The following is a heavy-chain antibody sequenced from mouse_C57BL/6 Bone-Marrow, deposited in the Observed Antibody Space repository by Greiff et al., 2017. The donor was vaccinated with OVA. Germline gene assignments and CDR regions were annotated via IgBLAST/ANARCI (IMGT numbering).Heavy chain of an antibody. V-gene: IGHV5-4*03. CDR3: ARGGITGPHY. D-gene: IGHD1-1*01. CDR2: ISDGGSYT. Sequence: EVKVEESGGDLVKPGGSLKLSCAASGFTFSGYAMSWVRQTPDKRLEWVETISDGGSYTDHPDNVKGRFTIPRENAKNNLYLQMSHLKSEDTALYYCARGGITGPHYWGQGTTLTVSS. CDR1: GFTFSGYA. J-gene: IGHJ2*01.